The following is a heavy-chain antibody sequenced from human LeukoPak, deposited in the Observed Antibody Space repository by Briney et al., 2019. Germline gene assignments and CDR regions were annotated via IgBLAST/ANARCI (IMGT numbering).Heavy chain of an antibody. V-gene: IGHV3-23*01. CDR3: AKRVALADPGGY. D-gene: IGHD6-19*01. CDR2: ISGDGATT. Sequence: GGSLSLACAASGFTFSSYAVSWVRQAPGKGLEWVSAISGDGATTYYADSVKGRFTISRDNSKNTLYLQMNSLRAEDTAVYYCAKRVALADPGGYWGQRALVSVSS. J-gene: IGHJ4*02. CDR1: GFTFSSYA.